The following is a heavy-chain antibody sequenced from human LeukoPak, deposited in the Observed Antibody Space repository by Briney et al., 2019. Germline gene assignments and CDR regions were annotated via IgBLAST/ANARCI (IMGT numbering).Heavy chain of an antibody. V-gene: IGHV1-2*02. CDR2: INPNSGGA. Sequence: ASVKVSCKASGYTFTGYYIHWVRQAPGQGVEGVGWINPNSGGAKYAQKFQDRVTMTRDTSISTAYMGLSRLRSDDTAVYYCAKGRVVAGSKSLAYHWIDPWGQGTLVTVSS. CDR1: GYTFTGYY. J-gene: IGHJ5*02. D-gene: IGHD6-19*01. CDR3: AKGRVVAGSKSLAYHWIDP.